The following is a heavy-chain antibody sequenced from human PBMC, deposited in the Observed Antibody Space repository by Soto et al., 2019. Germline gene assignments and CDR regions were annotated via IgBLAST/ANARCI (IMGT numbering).Heavy chain of an antibody. J-gene: IGHJ4*02. Sequence: SETLSLTCAASGDSMSTYYWNWVRQPPGKGLEWIGYIYSSGSANYNPSLKSRVAISIDTSKRQFSLNLTSVTAADTAVYYCASAFGGWPPVSWGQGTLVTVSS. V-gene: IGHV4-59*01. CDR1: GDSMSTYY. CDR2: IYSSGSA. CDR3: ASAFGGWPPVS. D-gene: IGHD6-19*01.